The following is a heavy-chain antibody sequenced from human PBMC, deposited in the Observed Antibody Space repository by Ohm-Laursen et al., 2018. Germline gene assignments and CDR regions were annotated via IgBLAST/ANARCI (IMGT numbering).Heavy chain of an antibody. CDR2: ISYDGSNK. CDR3: ARDLGSD. CDR1: GFTFSSYA. D-gene: IGHD2-2*03. J-gene: IGHJ4*02. Sequence: SLRLSCAASGFTFSSYAMHWVRQAPGKGLEWVAVISYDGSNKYNADSVKGRFTISRDNSKNTLYLQMNSLRAEDTAVYYCARDLGSDWGQGTLVTVSS. V-gene: IGHV3-30*03.